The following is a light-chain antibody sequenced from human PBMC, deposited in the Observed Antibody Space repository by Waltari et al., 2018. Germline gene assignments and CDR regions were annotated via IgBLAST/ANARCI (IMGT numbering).Light chain of an antibody. CDR1: SSDVGGYNY. J-gene: IGLJ2*01. CDR2: DVS. Sequence: QSALTQAASVSGSPGQSITISCTGSSSDVGGYNYVSWYQQHPGKAPKLIIDDVSNRPSGVSNRFSGSKSGNTASLTISGLQAEDEADYYCSSYISSSTLELFGGGTSLTVL. CDR3: SSYISSSTLEL. V-gene: IGLV2-14*03.